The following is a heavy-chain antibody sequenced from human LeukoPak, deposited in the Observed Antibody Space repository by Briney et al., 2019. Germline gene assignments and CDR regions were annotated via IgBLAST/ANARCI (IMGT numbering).Heavy chain of an antibody. CDR3: ARVFLRSIRNPDPYYFDY. V-gene: IGHV4-30-4*01. D-gene: IGHD1-14*01. J-gene: IGHJ4*02. Sequence: SETLSLTCTVSGGSISSGDYYWSWIRQPPGKGLEWIGYIYYSGSTYYNPSLKSRVTISVDTSKNQFSLKLSSVTAADTAVYYCARVFLRSIRNPDPYYFDYWGQGTLVTVSS. CDR2: IYYSGST. CDR1: GGSISSGDYY.